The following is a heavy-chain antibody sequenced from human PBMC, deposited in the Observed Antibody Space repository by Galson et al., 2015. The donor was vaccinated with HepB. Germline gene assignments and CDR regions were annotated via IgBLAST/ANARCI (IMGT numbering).Heavy chain of an antibody. CDR3: ARGAGWYKY. D-gene: IGHD6-19*01. CDR1: GGSISSDY. V-gene: IGHV4-59*01. CDR2: IHYSGST. J-gene: IGHJ4*02. Sequence: TLSLTCTVSGGSISSDYWSWLRQPPGKGLEWIGYIHYSGSTNYNPSLKSRVTISVDTSENQFSLKMTSVTAADTAVYYCARGAGWYKYWGQGTLVTVSP.